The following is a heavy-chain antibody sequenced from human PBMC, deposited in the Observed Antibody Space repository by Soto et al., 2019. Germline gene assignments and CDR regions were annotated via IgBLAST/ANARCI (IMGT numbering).Heavy chain of an antibody. CDR3: ARARGYSYGSNYYYMDV. D-gene: IGHD5-18*01. CDR2: INPNSGGT. Sequence: SVKVSCKASGYTFTGYYMHWVRQAPGQGLEWMGWINPNSGGTNYAQKFQGWVTMTRDTSISTAYMELSRLRSDDTAVYYCARARGYSYGSNYYYMDVWGKGTTVTVSS. V-gene: IGHV1-2*04. CDR1: GYTFTGYY. J-gene: IGHJ6*03.